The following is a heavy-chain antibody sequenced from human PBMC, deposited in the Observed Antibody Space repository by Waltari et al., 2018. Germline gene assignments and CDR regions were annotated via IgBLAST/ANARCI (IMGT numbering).Heavy chain of an antibody. D-gene: IGHD2-2*01. V-gene: IGHV4-61*03. CDR3: ARWAGYCSRASCHLYFDY. CDR2: IYDSGRA. Sequence: QLQLQESGPGLVKPSDTLSLTCIVSGDSVTNGHYYWSWIRQPPGKGLEWMGYIYDSGRADYTPALKGRLTMSVETSKNHFSLRLRSVTAADTAVYYCARWAGYCSRASCHLYFDYWGQGTLVTVSA. CDR1: GDSVTNGHYY. J-gene: IGHJ4*02.